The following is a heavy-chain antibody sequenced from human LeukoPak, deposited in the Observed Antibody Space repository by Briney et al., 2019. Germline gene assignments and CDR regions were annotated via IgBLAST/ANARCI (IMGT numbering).Heavy chain of an antibody. CDR2: INHSGST. CDR1: GYSNTSGYY. CDR3: AREAVTRVWFDP. D-gene: IGHD6-19*01. Sequence: PSETLSLTCAVSGYSNTSGYYWGWIRQPPGKVLEWIGSINHSGSTYYNPSLKSRVTISVDTSKNQFSLKLNSVTAADTAVYYCAREAVTRVWFDPWGQGTLVIVSS. J-gene: IGHJ5*02. V-gene: IGHV4-38-2*02.